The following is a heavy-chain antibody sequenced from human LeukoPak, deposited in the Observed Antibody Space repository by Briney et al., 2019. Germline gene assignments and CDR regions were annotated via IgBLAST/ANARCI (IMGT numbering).Heavy chain of an antibody. CDR3: ASRYCSSTSCPGYYMDV. CDR2: IYYSGST. Sequence: SETLSLTCSVSGGSMNNRDYYWGWIRQPPGKGLEWIGSIYYSGSTYYNPSLKSRVTISVDTSKNQFSLKLSSVTAADTAVYYCASRYCSSTSCPGYYMDVWGKGTTVTVSS. V-gene: IGHV4-39*01. J-gene: IGHJ6*03. CDR1: GGSMNNRDYY. D-gene: IGHD2-2*01.